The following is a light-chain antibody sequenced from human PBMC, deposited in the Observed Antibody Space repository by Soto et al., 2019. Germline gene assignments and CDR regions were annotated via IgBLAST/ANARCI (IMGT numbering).Light chain of an antibody. CDR2: DDS. Sequence: SYELTQPPSVSVAPGQTASITCGGNNIGSKSVHWYQQKPGQAPVLVVCDDSDRPSRIPERFSGSNSGNTATLTISRVEAGDEADYYCQVWHSSSDHYVFGTGTQVTVL. CDR1: NIGSKS. CDR3: QVWHSSSDHYV. J-gene: IGLJ1*01. V-gene: IGLV3-21*02.